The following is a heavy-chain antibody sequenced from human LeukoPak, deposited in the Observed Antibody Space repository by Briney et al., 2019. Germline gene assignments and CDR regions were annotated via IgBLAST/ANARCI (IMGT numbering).Heavy chain of an antibody. CDR1: CGSFSGYY. J-gene: IGHJ6*01. CDR2: IILVGIT. D-gene: IGHD6-13*01. V-gene: IGHV4-34*12. Sequence: SETLSLTCAVDCGSFSGYYWSWIRQPPGKRLEWIGEIILVGITNYNPSLKSRVTISVDTSKNQFSLKLSSVTAADTAVYYCARVVSSSWYYYYGMDVWGQGTTVTFSS. CDR3: ARVVSSSWYYYYGMDV.